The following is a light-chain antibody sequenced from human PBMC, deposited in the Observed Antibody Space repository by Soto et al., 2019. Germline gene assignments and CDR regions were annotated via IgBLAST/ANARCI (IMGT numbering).Light chain of an antibody. CDR2: EGS. CDR3: CSYAGSRTFGV. J-gene: IGLJ1*01. V-gene: IGLV2-23*03. Sequence: QSALTQPAAVSRSPGQSIAISCTVTSIDVGSYNLVPWYQQHPGKAPKLMIYEGSKWPSGVSNRFSGSKSGNTDSLTISGLQAEDEADYYCCSYAGSRTFGVFGTGSKVTVL. CDR1: SIDVGSYNL.